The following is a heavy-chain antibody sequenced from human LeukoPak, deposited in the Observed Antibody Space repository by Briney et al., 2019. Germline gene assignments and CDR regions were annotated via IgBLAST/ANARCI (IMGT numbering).Heavy chain of an antibody. Sequence: GGSLRLSCAASGFTFSSYAMAWVRLAPGKGLEWVSAIGGGGSSTYYADSVQGRFTISRDNSESTLYLQMNSLRAEDTAVYYCAKRDSSGNYPYYFDSWGQGTLVTVSS. CDR1: GFTFSSYA. D-gene: IGHD3-10*01. J-gene: IGHJ4*02. V-gene: IGHV3-23*01. CDR2: IGGGGSST. CDR3: AKRDSSGNYPYYFDS.